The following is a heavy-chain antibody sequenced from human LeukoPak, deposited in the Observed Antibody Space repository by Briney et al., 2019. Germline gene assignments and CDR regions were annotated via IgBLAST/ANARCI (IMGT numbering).Heavy chain of an antibody. CDR3: AKGISAYCGGDCYSPNAFDI. CDR2: ISWNSGSI. D-gene: IGHD2-21*02. CDR1: GFTFDDYA. V-gene: IGHV3-9*01. J-gene: IGHJ3*02. Sequence: PGRSLRLSCAASGFTFDDYAMHWVRQAPGKGLEWVSGISWNSGSIGYADSVKGRFTISRDNAKNSLYLQMNSLRAEDTALYYCAKGISAYCGGDCYSPNAFDIWGQGTMVTVSS.